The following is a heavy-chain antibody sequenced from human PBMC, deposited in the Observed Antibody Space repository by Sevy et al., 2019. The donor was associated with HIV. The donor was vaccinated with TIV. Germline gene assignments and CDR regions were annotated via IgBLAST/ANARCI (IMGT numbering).Heavy chain of an antibody. CDR2: FYPDDSET. CDR3: ATSRSGYFDSSGYYIY. J-gene: IGHJ4*02. D-gene: IGHD3-22*01. V-gene: IGHV5-51*01. CDR1: GYSFTSHW. Sequence: GESLKISCEGSGYSFTSHWIGWVRHMPGKGLEWMGIFYPDDSETRYSPSFKGQVTFSADKSISTAYLQWSSLKASDTAMYYCATSRSGYFDSSGYYIYWGQGTMVTVSS.